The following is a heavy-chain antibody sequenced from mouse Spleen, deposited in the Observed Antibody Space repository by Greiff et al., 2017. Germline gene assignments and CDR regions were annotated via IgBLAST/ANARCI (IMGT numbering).Heavy chain of an antibody. J-gene: IGHJ2*01. CDR2: ISSGGGNT. Sequence: EVQVVESGGGLVKLGGSLKLSCAASGFTFSSYAMSWVRQTPEKRLEWVATISSGGGNTYYPDSVKGRFTISRDNAKNTLYLQMSSLKSEDTAMYYCARPLGGYFDYWGQGTTLTVSS. CDR3: ARPLGGYFDY. V-gene: IGHV5-9-3*01. CDR1: GFTFSSYA. D-gene: IGHD3-3*01.